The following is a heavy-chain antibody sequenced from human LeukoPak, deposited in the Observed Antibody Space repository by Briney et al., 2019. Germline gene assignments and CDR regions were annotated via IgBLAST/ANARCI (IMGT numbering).Heavy chain of an antibody. CDR3: ARVGSVRRFPIVVVVAATRGLDY. Sequence: GGSLRLSCAASGFTFSSYSMNWVRQAPGKGLEWVSSISSSSSYIYYADSVKGRFTISRDNAKNSLYLQMNSLRAEDTAVYYCARVGSVRRFPIVVVVAATRGLDYWGQGTLVTVSS. V-gene: IGHV3-21*01. J-gene: IGHJ4*02. CDR1: GFTFSSYS. CDR2: ISSSSSYI. D-gene: IGHD2-15*01.